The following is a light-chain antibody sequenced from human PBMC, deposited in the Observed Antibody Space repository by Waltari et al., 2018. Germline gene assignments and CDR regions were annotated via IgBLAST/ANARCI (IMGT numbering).Light chain of an antibody. J-gene: IGKJ2*03. Sequence: EMTQSPDSLPVSLGERATIYCKSSQSVLYNFNNKNYLAWFQLKPGQPPKLLIRWASTREPGVPDRFSGSGSGTDFTLTISSLQTEDVAVYYCQQYLTLPYSFGQGTKLEIK. V-gene: IGKV4-1*01. CDR3: QQYLTLPYS. CDR1: QSVLYNFNNKNY. CDR2: WAS.